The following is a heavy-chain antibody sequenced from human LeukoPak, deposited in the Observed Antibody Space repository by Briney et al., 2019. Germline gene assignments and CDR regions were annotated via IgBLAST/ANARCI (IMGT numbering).Heavy chain of an antibody. CDR1: GSTFSNAW. CDR3: TRILATMGILFFDY. CDR2: IKSKTDGGTT. Sequence: PGGSLRLSCAASGSTFSNAWMSWVRQAPGKGLEWVGRIKSKTDGGTTDYAAPVKGRFTISRDDSKSIAYLQMNSLKTEDTAVYYCTRILATMGILFFDYWGQGTLVTVSS. V-gene: IGHV3-15*01. D-gene: IGHD5-24*01. J-gene: IGHJ4*02.